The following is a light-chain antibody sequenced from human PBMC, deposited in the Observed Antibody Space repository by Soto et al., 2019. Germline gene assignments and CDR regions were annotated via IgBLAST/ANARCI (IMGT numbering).Light chain of an antibody. CDR1: SSDVGGFNY. CDR3: SSFAGSNNVV. V-gene: IGLV2-8*01. J-gene: IGLJ2*01. CDR2: EVT. Sequence: QSALTQPPSASGSPGQSVTISCTGTSSDVGGFNYVSWYQHHPGKAPKLMIYEVTKRPSGVPDRFSGSKSGNTASLTVSGLQAEDEAHYYCSSFAGSNNVVFGGGTKVTVL.